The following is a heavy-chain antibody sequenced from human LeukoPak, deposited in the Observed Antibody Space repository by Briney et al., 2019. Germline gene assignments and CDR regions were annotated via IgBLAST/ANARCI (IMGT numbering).Heavy chain of an antibody. V-gene: IGHV3-30*02. CDR1: GFTFSSYG. Sequence: GGSLRLSCAASGFTFSSYGMHWVRQAPDKGLEWVAFIRYDGSNKYYADSVKGRFTISRDNSKNTLYLQMNSLRAEDTAVYYCAKRTDYGDLGDWFDPWGQGTLVTVSS. J-gene: IGHJ5*02. D-gene: IGHD4-17*01. CDR3: AKRTDYGDLGDWFDP. CDR2: IRYDGSNK.